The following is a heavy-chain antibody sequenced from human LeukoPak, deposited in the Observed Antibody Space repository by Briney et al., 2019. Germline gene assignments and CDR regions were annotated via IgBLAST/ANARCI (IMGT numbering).Heavy chain of an antibody. D-gene: IGHD3-10*01. CDR1: GYTFTSYD. CDR2: MNPTSGHT. Sequence: GASVNVSCKASGYTFTSYDINWVRQATGQGLEWMGWMNPTSGHTGYAQKFQGRVTMTRDTSISTAYMELNSLTSEDTAVYYCARSPVGVRKKHDFWGQGTLVIVSS. CDR3: ARSPVGVRKKHDF. J-gene: IGHJ4*02. V-gene: IGHV1-8*01.